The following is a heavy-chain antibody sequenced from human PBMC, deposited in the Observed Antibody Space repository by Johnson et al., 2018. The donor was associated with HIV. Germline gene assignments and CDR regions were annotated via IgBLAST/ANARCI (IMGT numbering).Heavy chain of an antibody. V-gene: IGHV3-7*01. J-gene: IGHJ3*02. D-gene: IGHD3-3*01. CDR1: AFTFSRYW. Sequence: VQLVESGGGLVQPGGSLRLSCAASAFTFSRYWMSWVRQAPGKGLEWVANIKQDGSEKYYVDSVKGRFTISRDDAKNLLFLQMNSLTADDTAVYYCGRGGRVVMEDVFGIWGQGTMVTVSS. CDR2: IKQDGSEK. CDR3: GRGGRVVMEDVFGI.